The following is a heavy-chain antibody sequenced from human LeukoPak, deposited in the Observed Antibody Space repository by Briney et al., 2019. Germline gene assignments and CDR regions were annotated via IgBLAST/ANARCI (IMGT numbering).Heavy chain of an antibody. CDR2: IIPIFGTA. CDR3: ASDHGTYDYVWGSYRYTDY. V-gene: IGHV1-69*06. CDR1: GGTFISYA. D-gene: IGHD3-16*02. J-gene: IGHJ4*02. Sequence: ASVKVSCKASGGTFISYAISWVRQAPGQELEWMGGIIPIFGTANYAQKFQGRVTITADKSTSTAYMELSSLRSEDTAVYYCASDHGTYDYVWGSYRYTDYWGQGTLVTVSS.